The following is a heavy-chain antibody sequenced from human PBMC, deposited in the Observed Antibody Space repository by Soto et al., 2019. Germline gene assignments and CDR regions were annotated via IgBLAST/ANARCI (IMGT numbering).Heavy chain of an antibody. CDR2: ISGSGGST. J-gene: IGHJ3*02. D-gene: IGHD1-26*01. CDR3: AKYVGAFDI. CDR1: GLPFSTSA. Sequence: GGSLRLSCEASGLPFSTSAMSWVRQAPGKGLEWVSAISGSGGSTYYADSVKGRFTTSRDNSKNTLYLQMNSLRAEDTAVYYCAKYVGAFDIWGQGTMVTVSS. V-gene: IGHV3-23*01.